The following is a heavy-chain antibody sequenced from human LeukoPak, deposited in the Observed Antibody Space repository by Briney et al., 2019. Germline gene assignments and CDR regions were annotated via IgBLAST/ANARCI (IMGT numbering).Heavy chain of an antibody. V-gene: IGHV4-30-4*01. Sequence: PSQTLSLTCTVSGGSISSGDYYWSWIRQPPGKGLEWIGYIYYSGSTYYNPSLKGRVTISVDTSKNQFSLKLSSVTAADTAVYYCARGAGIVVVTSFDYWGQGTLVTVSS. CDR3: ARGAGIVVVTSFDY. J-gene: IGHJ4*02. D-gene: IGHD3-22*01. CDR2: IYYSGST. CDR1: GGSISSGDYY.